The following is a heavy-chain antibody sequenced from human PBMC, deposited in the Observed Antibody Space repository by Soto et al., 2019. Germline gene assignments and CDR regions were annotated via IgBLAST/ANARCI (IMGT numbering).Heavy chain of an antibody. J-gene: IGHJ3*02. CDR1: GGSISSYY. CDR3: AAREATIFFPGPINDAFDI. CDR2: IYYSGST. V-gene: IGHV4-59*01. Sequence: SETLSLTCTVSGGSISSYYWSWIRQPPGKGLEWIGYIYYSGSTNNNPSLKSRVTISVDTSKNQFSLKLRSVTAADTAVYYCAAREATIFFPGPINDAFDIWGQGTMVTVSS. D-gene: IGHD3-9*01.